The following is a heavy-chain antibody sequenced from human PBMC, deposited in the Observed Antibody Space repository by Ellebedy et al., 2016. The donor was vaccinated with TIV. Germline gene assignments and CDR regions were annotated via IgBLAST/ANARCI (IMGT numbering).Heavy chain of an antibody. J-gene: IGHJ4*02. CDR2: VSGNGETI. D-gene: IGHD7-27*01. CDR1: GFTFSNHA. Sequence: PGGSLRLSCAASGFTFSNHAMNWVRQAPGKGLEWVAVVSGNGETIYYADSVKGRFTISRDNSKNTLYVQMDSLRADDTAVYYCARRVSGGANWGVFDYWGQGALVTVSS. CDR3: ARRVSGGANWGVFDY. V-gene: IGHV3-23*01.